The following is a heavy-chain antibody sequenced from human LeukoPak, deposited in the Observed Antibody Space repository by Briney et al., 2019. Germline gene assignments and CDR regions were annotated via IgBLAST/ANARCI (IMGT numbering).Heavy chain of an antibody. J-gene: IGHJ5*02. CDR1: GGSISSYY. CDR2: IYYSGST. CDR3: ARAELGSWFDP. V-gene: IGHV4-59*12. D-gene: IGHD1-26*01. Sequence: PSETLSLTCTVSGGSISSYYWSWIRQPPGKGLEWIGYIYYSGSTNYNPSLKSRVTISVDTSKNQFSLKLSSVTAADTAVYYCARAELGSWFDPWGQGTLVTVSS.